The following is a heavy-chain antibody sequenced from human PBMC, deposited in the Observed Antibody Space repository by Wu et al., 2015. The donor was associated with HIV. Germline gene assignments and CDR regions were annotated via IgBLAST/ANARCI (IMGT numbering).Heavy chain of an antibody. CDR3: TRDILDAITMVRGIFNWFRPR. CDR2: TNVNTGGT. Sequence: QVHLVQSGAEVKKPGASVKVSCKASGYTFTDYFVHWVRQAPGQNFEWMGWTNVNTGGTNYAPKFQGRVTMTRDTSISTAYIELSGLTSDDTAVYYCTRDILDAITMVRGIFNWFRPRGAREPWSPSPQ. J-gene: IGHJ5*02. CDR1: GYTFTDYF. V-gene: IGHV1-2*02. D-gene: IGHD3-10*01.